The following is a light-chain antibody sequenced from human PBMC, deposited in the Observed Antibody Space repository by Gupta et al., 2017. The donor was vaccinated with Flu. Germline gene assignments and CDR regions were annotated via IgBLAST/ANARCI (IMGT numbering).Light chain of an antibody. CDR2: EVS. CDR1: NSDVGGYNY. J-gene: IGLJ3*02. V-gene: IGLV2-14*01. Sequence: QSALTQPASVSGYPGQSITISCTGPNSDVGGYNYVSWYQHHPGKAPKLMIYEVSNRPSGVSHRFSGSKSGNTASLTISGLQAEDESHYYCTSYTSRSHWMFGGGTKLTVL. CDR3: TSYTSRSHWM.